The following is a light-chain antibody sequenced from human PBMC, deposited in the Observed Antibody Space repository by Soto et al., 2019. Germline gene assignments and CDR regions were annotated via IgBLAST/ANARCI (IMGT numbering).Light chain of an antibody. V-gene: IGKV3-20*01. Sequence: EIVLTQSPGTLSLSPGERATLSCRASQSVSSSYLAWYQQKPGQAPRLLIYGTSSRATGIPDRVSGSGSGTNITITTRSLELDEFAVYYCQQYGSSPRYTFGQGTKLEIK. CDR2: GTS. J-gene: IGKJ2*01. CDR1: QSVSSSY. CDR3: QQYGSSPRYT.